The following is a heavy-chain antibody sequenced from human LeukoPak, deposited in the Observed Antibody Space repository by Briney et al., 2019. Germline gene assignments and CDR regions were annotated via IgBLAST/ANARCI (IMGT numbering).Heavy chain of an antibody. V-gene: IGHV3-21*01. CDR1: GFTFSSYS. CDR3: ARSCGGDCFDAFDI. CDR2: ISSSSSYI. Sequence: PGGSLRLSCAASGFTFSSYSMNWVRQAPGKGLEWVSSISSSSSYIYHADSVKGRFTISRDNAKNSLYLQMNSLRAEDTAVYYCARSCGGDCFDAFDIWGQGTMVTVSS. J-gene: IGHJ3*02. D-gene: IGHD2-21*02.